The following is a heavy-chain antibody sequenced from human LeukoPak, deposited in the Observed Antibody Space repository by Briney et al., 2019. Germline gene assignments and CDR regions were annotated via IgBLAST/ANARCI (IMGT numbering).Heavy chain of an antibody. V-gene: IGHV3-23*01. Sequence: GGSLRLSCAASGFTFSSYAMSWVRQAPGKGLEWVSVLGGSGGSTYYTDSVKGRFTISRDNSENTLFLQMNSLRAEDTAVYYCAKQTGASCYTAADYWGQGTLVTVSS. CDR3: AKQTGASCYTAADY. CDR2: LGGSGGST. CDR1: GFTFSSYA. D-gene: IGHD2-2*02. J-gene: IGHJ4*02.